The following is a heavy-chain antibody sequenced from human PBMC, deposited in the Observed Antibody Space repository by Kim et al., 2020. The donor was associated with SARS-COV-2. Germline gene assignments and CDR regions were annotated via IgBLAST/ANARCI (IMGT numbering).Heavy chain of an antibody. CDR1: GFTFSSYE. D-gene: IGHD3-10*01. CDR2: ISSSGSTI. V-gene: IGHV3-48*03. Sequence: GGSLRLSCAASGFTFSSYEMNWVRQAPGKGLEWVSYISSSGSTIYYADSVKSRFTISRDNAKNSLYLQMNSLRAEDTAVYYCARDLVYYGSILNWFDPWGQGTLVTVSS. J-gene: IGHJ5*02. CDR3: ARDLVYYGSILNWFDP.